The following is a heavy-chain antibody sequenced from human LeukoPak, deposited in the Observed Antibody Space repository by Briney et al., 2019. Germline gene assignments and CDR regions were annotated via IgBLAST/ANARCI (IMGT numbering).Heavy chain of an antibody. CDR1: GGTFSSYA. Sequence: ASVKVSCKASGGTFSSYAISWVRQAPGQGLEWMGGIIPIFGTANYAQKFQGRVTITADESTSTAYMELSSLRSEDTAVYYCARSPILLLYDWFDPWGQGTLVTVSS. CDR2: IIPIFGTA. CDR3: ARSPILLLYDWFDP. J-gene: IGHJ5*02. V-gene: IGHV1-69*01. D-gene: IGHD3-10*01.